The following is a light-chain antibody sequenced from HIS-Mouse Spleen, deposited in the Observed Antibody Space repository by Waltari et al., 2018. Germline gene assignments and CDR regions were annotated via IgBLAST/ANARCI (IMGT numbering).Light chain of an antibody. CDR2: DVS. Sequence: QSALTQPASVSGSPGQSITISCTGTSSDVGGYNYVSWYQQPPGKAPKLMIYDVSNRHSGVSNRFSGSKSGNTASLTISGVQAEDEADYYCSSYTSSSTEVFGGGTKLTVL. CDR3: SSYTSSSTEV. V-gene: IGLV2-14*03. CDR1: SSDVGGYNY. J-gene: IGLJ2*01.